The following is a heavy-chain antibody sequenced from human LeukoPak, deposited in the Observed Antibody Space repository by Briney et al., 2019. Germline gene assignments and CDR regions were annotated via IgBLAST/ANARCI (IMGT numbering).Heavy chain of an antibody. V-gene: IGHV3-30*02. CDR2: ITHDRGDT. CDR1: GFTFNTYG. J-gene: IGHJ4*02. Sequence: GGSLRLSCTASGFTFNTYGMHWPRQPPGKGLEWVAFITHDRGDTYYADSVKGRFTISRDSSKTTLFLQMSSLRAEDTVVYYCYTDIVTVPAPDYWGQGALVTVSS. D-gene: IGHD2-2*01. CDR3: YTDIVTVPAPDY.